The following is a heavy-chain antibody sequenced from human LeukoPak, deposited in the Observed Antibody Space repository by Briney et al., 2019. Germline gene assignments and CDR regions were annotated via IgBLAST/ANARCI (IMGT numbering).Heavy chain of an antibody. CDR1: GSSLSTSGVG. Sequence: ESPPTRSKPTQTLTLTCTFSGSSLSTSGVGVGWIRQPPGKALGWLALIYWNDNKLYSPSLKSRLTITKDTSNNQVVLTMTNMDPVHTATYYCAHYGDYRFLYYFDYWGQGTLGTVSP. CDR2: IYWNDNK. CDR3: AHYGDYRFLYYFDY. D-gene: IGHD4-17*01. J-gene: IGHJ4*02. V-gene: IGHV2-5*01.